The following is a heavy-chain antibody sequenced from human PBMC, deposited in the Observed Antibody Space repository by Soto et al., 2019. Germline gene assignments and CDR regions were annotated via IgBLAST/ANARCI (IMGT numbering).Heavy chain of an antibody. D-gene: IGHD6-13*01. V-gene: IGHV5-51*01. CDR2: IYPGNSDT. CDR3: ARTSAAGKYYYGMDV. J-gene: IGHJ6*02. Sequence: GESLKISCKGSGYNFANYWIGWVRQVPGKGLEWMGIIYPGNSDTRYSPSFQGQVTISADTSISTAYLQWSSLKASDTAMYYCARTSAAGKYYYGMDVWGQGTTVTVSS. CDR1: GYNFANYW.